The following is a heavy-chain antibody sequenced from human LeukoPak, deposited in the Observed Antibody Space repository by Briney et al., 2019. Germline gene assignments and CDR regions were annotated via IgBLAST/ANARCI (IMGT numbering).Heavy chain of an antibody. CDR1: GGSFRGYY. Sequence: PSETLSLTCAVFGGSFRGYYWSWIRQPPGKGLEWIGEISRGGSTNYNPSLKSRVTISVDTSKNQFSLKLSSVTAADTAVYYCARAQWLRRAFDIWGQGTMVTVSS. CDR3: ARAQWLRRAFDI. D-gene: IGHD5-12*01. V-gene: IGHV4-34*01. J-gene: IGHJ3*02. CDR2: ISRGGST.